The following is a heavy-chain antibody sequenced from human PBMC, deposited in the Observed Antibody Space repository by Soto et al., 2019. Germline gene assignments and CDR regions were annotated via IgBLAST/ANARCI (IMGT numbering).Heavy chain of an antibody. V-gene: IGHV4-59*08. CDR1: GDTIRSDY. CDR3: ASHDYAHYGMDV. Sequence: SETLSLTCSVSGDTIRSDYWNWIRQPPGKRLEWIGYISYTGSTYYNPSLKSRVTISVDTSKNQFSLKLSSVTAADTAVYYCASHDYAHYGMDVWGQGTTVTVSS. J-gene: IGHJ6*02. D-gene: IGHD3-16*01. CDR2: ISYTGST.